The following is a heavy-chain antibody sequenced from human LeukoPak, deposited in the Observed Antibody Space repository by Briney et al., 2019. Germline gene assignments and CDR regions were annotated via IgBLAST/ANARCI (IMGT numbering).Heavy chain of an antibody. CDR2: ISWDGQMS. D-gene: IGHD3-10*01. V-gene: IGHV3-43*01. CDR3: AKLSGSGTFYAYLDS. J-gene: IGHJ4*02. CDR1: GFKFEEFS. Sequence: GGSLRPSCAAAGFKFEEFSMTWVSQVPGKAPEWVSLISWDGQMSFYADSVRGRFTVSRDNSRDSVYLQMTGLTTEDTAFYYCAKLSGSGTFYAYLDSWGQGTLVTVSS.